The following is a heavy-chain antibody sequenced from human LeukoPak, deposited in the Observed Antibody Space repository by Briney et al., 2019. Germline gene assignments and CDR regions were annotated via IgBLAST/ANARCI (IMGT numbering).Heavy chain of an antibody. CDR1: GYTFTSYY. CDR2: INPSGGST. CDR3: ARVGRHPYNWFDP. V-gene: IGHV1-46*01. Sequence: ASVKVSCKASGYTFTSYYMHWVRQASGQGLEWMGIINPSGGSTSYAQKFQGRVTMTRDMSTSTVYMELSSLRSEDTAVYYCARVGRHPYNWFDPWGQGTLVTVSS. J-gene: IGHJ5*02.